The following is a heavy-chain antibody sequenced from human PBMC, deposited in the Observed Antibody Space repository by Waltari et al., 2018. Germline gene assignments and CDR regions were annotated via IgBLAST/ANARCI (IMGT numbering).Heavy chain of an antibody. CDR1: GFTFSSYT. Sequence: QVQLVESGGGVVQPGRSLRLSCAASGFTFSSYTMHWVRQAPGKGLEWVEVISYDGTNKYYADSVKGRFTISRDNSKSTLYLQMNSLRAEDTAVYYCARGSYGNPFFDYWGQGTLVTVSS. J-gene: IGHJ4*02. CDR3: ARGSYGNPFFDY. CDR2: ISYDGTNK. V-gene: IGHV3-30*01. D-gene: IGHD5-18*01.